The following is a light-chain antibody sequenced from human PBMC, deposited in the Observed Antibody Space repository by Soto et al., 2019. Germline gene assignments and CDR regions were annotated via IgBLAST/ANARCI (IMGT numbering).Light chain of an antibody. Sequence: QSVLTQPPSVSGAPGQRVTISCTGSSSNIGAGYDVHWYQQLPGTAPKLLIYGNSNRPSGVPDRFSGSKSGTSASLAITGLQAEDEADYYCQSYDSSEVVFGGGTKLTVI. CDR1: SSNIGAGYD. J-gene: IGLJ2*01. CDR2: GNS. CDR3: QSYDSSEVV. V-gene: IGLV1-40*01.